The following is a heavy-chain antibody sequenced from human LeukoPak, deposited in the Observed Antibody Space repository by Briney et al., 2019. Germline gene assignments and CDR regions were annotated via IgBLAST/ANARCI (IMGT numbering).Heavy chain of an antibody. CDR1: GYNHNDSR. D-gene: IGHD3-10*01. CDR3: ARAGILVSGSGSYTGLNYGMDV. CDR2: VNRGETEK. V-gene: IGHV3-7*05. Sequence: GGSQRLSCVTSGYNHNDSRMTCVPRSPGKGLQCVTNVNRGETEKHFLDSGEGRFTISRDNAKNSLYLQMNSLRAEDTAVYYCARAGILVSGSGSYTGLNYGMDVWGQGTTVTVSS. J-gene: IGHJ6*02.